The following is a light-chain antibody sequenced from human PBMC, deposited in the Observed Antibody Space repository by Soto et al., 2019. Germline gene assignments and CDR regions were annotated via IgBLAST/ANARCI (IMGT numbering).Light chain of an antibody. V-gene: IGKV1-5*03. J-gene: IGKJ1*01. CDR1: QSVSIW. Sequence: DIQMTQSPSTLSASVGDRVTITCRASQSVSIWLAWYQQKPGKAPNLLIYKASTLETGVPSRFTGSGSGTEFTLNISSLQPDDFATYYCQQYNAFSTFGQGPKVEMK. CDR3: QQYNAFST. CDR2: KAS.